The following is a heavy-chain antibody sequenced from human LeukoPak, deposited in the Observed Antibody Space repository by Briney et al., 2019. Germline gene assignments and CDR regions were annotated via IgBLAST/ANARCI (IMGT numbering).Heavy chain of an antibody. V-gene: IGHV1-69*04. CDR3: ARDILYCSSTSCPFDY. CDR1: GGTFSSYA. Sequence: SVKVSCKASGGTFSSYAISWLRQAPGQGLEWMGRIIPILGIANYAQKFQGRVTITADKSTSTAYMELSSLRSEDTAVYYCARDILYCSSTSCPFDYWGQGTLVTVSS. J-gene: IGHJ4*02. CDR2: IIPILGIA. D-gene: IGHD2-2*01.